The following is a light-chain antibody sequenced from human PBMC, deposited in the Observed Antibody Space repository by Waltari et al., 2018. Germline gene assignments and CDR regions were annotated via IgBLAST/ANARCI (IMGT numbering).Light chain of an antibody. J-gene: IGKJ4*01. V-gene: IGKV3-11*01. CDR3: QNRRNWPLLT. Sequence: EVVLTQSPATLSLSPGDRATLSGRASQNIGNNLAWYQQKPGQAPRLLMNDGYNRSTRVPARFSGGGSVTDFTLSISSLEPEDFAVYYCQNRRNWPLLTFGGGTKVEIK. CDR1: QNIGNN. CDR2: DGY.